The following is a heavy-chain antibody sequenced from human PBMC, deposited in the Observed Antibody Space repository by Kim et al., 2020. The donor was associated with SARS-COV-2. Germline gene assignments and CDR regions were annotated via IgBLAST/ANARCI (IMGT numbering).Heavy chain of an antibody. Sequence: GGSLRLSCAASGFTFSDYYMSWIRQAPGKGLEWVSYISSSGSTIYYADSVKGRFTISRDNAKNSLYLQMNSLRAEDTAVYYCASCPVDYDSLSGYYVGNYFDYWGQGTLVTVSS. CDR2: ISSSGSTI. CDR1: GFTFSDYY. J-gene: IGHJ4*02. V-gene: IGHV3-11*01. CDR3: ASCPVDYDSLSGYYVGNYFDY. D-gene: IGHD3-9*01.